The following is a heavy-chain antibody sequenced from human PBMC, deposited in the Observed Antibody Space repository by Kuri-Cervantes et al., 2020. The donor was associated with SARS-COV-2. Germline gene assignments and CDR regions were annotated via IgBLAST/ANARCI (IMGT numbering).Heavy chain of an antibody. V-gene: IGHV3-23*01. J-gene: IGHJ6*03. CDR2: ISGSGGST. CDR1: GFTFSSYA. Sequence: GESLKISCAASGFTFSSYAMSWVRQAPGKGLEWVSAISGSGGSTYYADSVKGRFTISRDNSKNTLYLQMNSLRAEDTAVYYCAKRARVVPAAAVYYYYTDVWGKGTTVTVSS. D-gene: IGHD2-2*01. CDR3: AKRARVVPAAAVYYYYTDV.